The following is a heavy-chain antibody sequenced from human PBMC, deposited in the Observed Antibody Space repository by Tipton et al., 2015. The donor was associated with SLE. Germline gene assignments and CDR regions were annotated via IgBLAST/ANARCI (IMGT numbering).Heavy chain of an antibody. V-gene: IGHV4-59*08. J-gene: IGHJ3*02. CDR1: GGSISSHY. D-gene: IGHD1-7*01. Sequence: TLSLTCTVSGGSISSHYWSWFRQPPGKGLEWLGTIYHSGTTYYNPSLKSRLTLSIDTSKKQFSLKLSSVTAADTAVYYCARQGGMTGTTFPFDIWGQGTMVTVSS. CDR3: ARQGGMTGTTFPFDI. CDR2: IYHSGTT.